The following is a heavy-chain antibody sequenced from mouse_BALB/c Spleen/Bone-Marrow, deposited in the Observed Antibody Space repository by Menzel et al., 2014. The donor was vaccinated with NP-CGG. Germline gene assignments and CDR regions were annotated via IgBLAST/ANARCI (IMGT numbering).Heavy chain of an antibody. CDR2: INPSTGYT. V-gene: IGHV1-7*01. J-gene: IGHJ4*01. Sequence: VHLVESGAELAKPGASVKMSCKASGYTFTSYWMHWVKQRPGQGLEWIGYINPSTGYTEYNQKFKDKATLTADKSSGTAYMQSSSLTSEDSAVYYCARGNYEAMDYWGQGTSVTVSS. D-gene: IGHD2-1*01. CDR1: GYTFTSYW. CDR3: ARGNYEAMDY.